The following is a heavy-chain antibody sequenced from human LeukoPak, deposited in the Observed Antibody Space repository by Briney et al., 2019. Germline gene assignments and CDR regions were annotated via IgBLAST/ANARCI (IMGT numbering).Heavy chain of an antibody. CDR3: ARDTRTVVTPDYFDY. V-gene: IGHV3-48*03. J-gene: IGHJ4*02. Sequence: GGSLRLSCAASGFTFSSYEMNWVRQAPGKGLEWVSYISSSGSTIYYADSVKGRFTISRDNAKNSLYLQMNSLRAEDTAVHYCARDTRTVVTPDYFDYWGQGTLVTVSS. CDR1: GFTFSSYE. D-gene: IGHD4-23*01. CDR2: ISSSGSTI.